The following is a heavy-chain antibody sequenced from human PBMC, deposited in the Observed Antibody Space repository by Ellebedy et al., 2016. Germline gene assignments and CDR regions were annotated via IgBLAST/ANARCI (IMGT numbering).Heavy chain of an antibody. CDR1: GGSFSGYY. Sequence: SETLSLXXAVYGGSFSGYYWSWIRQPPGKGLEWIGEINHSGSTNYNPSLKSRVTISVDTSKNQFSLKLSSVTAADTAVYYCARGYGSGSYYMSVWFDPWGQGTLVTVSS. V-gene: IGHV4-34*01. CDR2: INHSGST. J-gene: IGHJ5*02. D-gene: IGHD3-10*01. CDR3: ARGYGSGSYYMSVWFDP.